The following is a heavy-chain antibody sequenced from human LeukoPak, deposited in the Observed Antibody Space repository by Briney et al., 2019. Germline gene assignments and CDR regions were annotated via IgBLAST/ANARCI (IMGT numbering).Heavy chain of an antibody. V-gene: IGHV3-53*04. J-gene: IGHJ3*02. CDR2: IYSDDRT. CDR3: AREVMAKRRAFDI. CDR1: GFTASSNY. Sequence: GGSLRLSCAVSGFTASSNYMSWVRQAPGKGLEWVSVIYSDDRTYYADSVKGRFTISRHTSKKTLYLQMNSLRAEDTTVYYCAREVMAKRRAFDIWGQGTVVTVSS. D-gene: IGHD2-8*01.